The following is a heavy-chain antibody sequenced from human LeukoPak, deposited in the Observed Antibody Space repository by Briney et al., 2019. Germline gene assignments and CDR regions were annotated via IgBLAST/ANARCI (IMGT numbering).Heavy chain of an antibody. V-gene: IGHV3-23*01. Sequence: GGSLRLSCAASGFTFSSYAMSWVRQAPGKGLEWVSDISGSGGSTYYADSVKGRFTISRDNAKNSLFLQMNSLRAEDTAVYYCARLPAYCSSTSCYYDYWGQGTLVTVSS. CDR2: ISGSGGST. D-gene: IGHD2-2*01. CDR1: GFTFSSYA. J-gene: IGHJ4*02. CDR3: ARLPAYCSSTSCYYDY.